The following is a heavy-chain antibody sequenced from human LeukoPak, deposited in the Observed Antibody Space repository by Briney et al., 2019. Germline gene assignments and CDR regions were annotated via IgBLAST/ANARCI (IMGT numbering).Heavy chain of an antibody. CDR2: IYHSGST. Sequence: SGTLSLTCAVSGGSISSGGYSWSWIRQPPGKGLEWIGYIYHSGSTYYNPSLKSRVTISVDRSKNQFSLKLSSVTAADTAVYYCARDQYYYDSSGSYYYGMDVWGQGTTVTVSS. V-gene: IGHV4-30-2*01. CDR1: GGSISSGGYS. J-gene: IGHJ6*02. CDR3: ARDQYYYDSSGSYYYGMDV. D-gene: IGHD3-22*01.